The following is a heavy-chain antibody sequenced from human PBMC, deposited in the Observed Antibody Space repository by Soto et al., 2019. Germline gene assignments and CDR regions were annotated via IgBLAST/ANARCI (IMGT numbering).Heavy chain of an antibody. CDR1: GYRFSGYG. Sequence: ASVKVSCKASGYRFSGYGISWARLAPGQGLEWMGWISGYTGNTQYSQKFQGRVTMTADTSTSTAYMELRSLGSDDTAVYYCARGRSVVLAAGPVEYFQHWGQGTLVTVSS. CDR2: ISGYTGNT. CDR3: ARGRSVVLAAGPVEYFQH. D-gene: IGHD2-15*01. J-gene: IGHJ1*01. V-gene: IGHV1-18*04.